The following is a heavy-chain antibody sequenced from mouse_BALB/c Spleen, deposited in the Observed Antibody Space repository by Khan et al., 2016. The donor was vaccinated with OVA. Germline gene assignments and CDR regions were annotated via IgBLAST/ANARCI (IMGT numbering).Heavy chain of an antibody. CDR1: GYTFTTYT. V-gene: IGHV1-4*01. CDR3: AKGWAYYRCDVWFAY. CDR2: IIPSTDYT. Sequence: QVQLQQSGAELARPGASVKMSCKASGYTFTTYTIHWVKQRPGQGLEWIGYIIPSTDYTTYNQKFKDKATLTADKSSSTAYMQLSSLTSDDSAGYYCAKGWAYYRCDVWFAYWGQGTLVTVSA. J-gene: IGHJ3*01. D-gene: IGHD2-14*01.